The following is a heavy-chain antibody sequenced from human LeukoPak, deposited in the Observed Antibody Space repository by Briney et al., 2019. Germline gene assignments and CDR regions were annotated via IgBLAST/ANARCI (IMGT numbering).Heavy chain of an antibody. CDR2: IYTSGST. Sequence: PSQTLSLTCTVSGGSISSGSYYWTWIRQPAGKGLEWIGRIYTSGSTNYNPSLKSRVTISVDTSKNQFSLKLSSVTAADTAVYYCARRLGYCSSTSCAHFDYWGQGTLVTVSS. CDR1: GGSISSGSYY. V-gene: IGHV4-61*02. J-gene: IGHJ4*02. D-gene: IGHD2-2*01. CDR3: ARRLGYCSSTSCAHFDY.